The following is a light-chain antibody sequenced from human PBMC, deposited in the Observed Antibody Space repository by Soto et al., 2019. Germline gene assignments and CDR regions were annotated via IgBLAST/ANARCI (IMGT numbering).Light chain of an antibody. Sequence: EIVLMRSPGTLTLSPGERATLSCRASQSVSSSYLAWYQRKPGQAPRLLIYGASSRATGIPDRFSGSGSGTDFTLTISRLEPEDFAVYYCQQYGSSPPMYTFGQGTK. CDR2: GAS. CDR3: QQYGSSPPMYT. J-gene: IGKJ2*01. V-gene: IGKV3-20*01. CDR1: QSVSSSY.